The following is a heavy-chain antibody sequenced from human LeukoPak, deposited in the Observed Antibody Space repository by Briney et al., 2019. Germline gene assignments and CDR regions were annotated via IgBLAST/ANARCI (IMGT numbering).Heavy chain of an antibody. CDR3: ARENRGGFDP. CDR2: IYYSGST. J-gene: IGHJ5*02. D-gene: IGHD1-14*01. V-gene: IGHV4-31*03. Sequence: SQTLSLTCTVSGGSISSGGYYWSWIRQHSGKGLEWIGYIYYSGSTYYNPSLKSRVTISVDTSKNQFSLKLSSVTAADTAVYYCARENRGGFDPWGQGTLVTVPS. CDR1: GGSISSGGYY.